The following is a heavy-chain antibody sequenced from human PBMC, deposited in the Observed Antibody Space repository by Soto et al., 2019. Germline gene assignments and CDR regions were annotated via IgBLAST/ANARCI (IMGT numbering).Heavy chain of an antibody. CDR2: IYYSGST. CDR3: ASWGSGRFPYYYYSYGMDV. J-gene: IGHJ6*02. D-gene: IGHD1-26*01. CDR1: GGSISSSSYY. V-gene: IGHV4-39*01. Sequence: SETLSLTCTVSGGSISSSSYYWGWIRQPPGKGLEWIGSIYYSGSTYYNPSLKSRVTISVDTSKNQFSLKLSSVTAADTAVYYCASWGSGRFPYYYYSYGMDVWGQGNPVTVSS.